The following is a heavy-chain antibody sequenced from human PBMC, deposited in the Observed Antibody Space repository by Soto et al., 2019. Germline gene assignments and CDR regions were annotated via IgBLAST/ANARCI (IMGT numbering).Heavy chain of an antibody. CDR1: GFTFSSYS. Sequence: GGSLRLSCAASGFTFSSYSMNWVRQAPGKGLEWVSSISSSSSYIYYADSVKGRFTISRDNAKNSLYLQMNSLRAEDTAVYYGARDPYDQPDFDDWGQGTLVNVSS. V-gene: IGHV3-21*01. J-gene: IGHJ4*02. CDR3: ARDPYDQPDFDD. D-gene: IGHD3-3*01. CDR2: ISSSSSYI.